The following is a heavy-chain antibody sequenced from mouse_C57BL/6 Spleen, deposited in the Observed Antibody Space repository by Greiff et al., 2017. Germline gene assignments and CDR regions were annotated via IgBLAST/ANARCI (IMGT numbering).Heavy chain of an antibody. J-gene: IGHJ1*03. D-gene: IGHD1-1*01. CDR3: ARQGGSRDWYFDV. V-gene: IGHV5-9*01. CDR1: GFTFSSYT. Sequence: EVQVVESGGGLVKPGGSLKLSCAASGFTFSSYTMSWVRQTPEKRLEWVATISGGGGNTYYPDSVKGRFTISRDKAKNTLYLQMSSLRSEDTALYYCARQGGSRDWYFDVWGTGTTVTVSS. CDR2: ISGGGGNT.